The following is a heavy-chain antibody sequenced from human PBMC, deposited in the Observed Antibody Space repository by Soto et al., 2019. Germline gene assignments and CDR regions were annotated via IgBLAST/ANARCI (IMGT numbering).Heavy chain of an antibody. V-gene: IGHV1-18*04. D-gene: IGHD5-18*01. CDR2: ISAYNGNT. CDR1: GYTFTSYG. CDR3: ARGTATTYYYYGMDV. J-gene: IGHJ6*02. Sequence: ASVKVSCKASGYTFTSYGISWLRQSPGQGLEWMGWISAYNGNTNYAQKLQGRVTMTTDTSTSTAYMELRSLRSDDTAVYYCARGTATTYYYYGMDVWGQGTTVTVSS.